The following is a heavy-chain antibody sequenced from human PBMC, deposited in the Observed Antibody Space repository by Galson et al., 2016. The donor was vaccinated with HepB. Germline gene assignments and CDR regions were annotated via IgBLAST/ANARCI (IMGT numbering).Heavy chain of an antibody. CDR2: IIPASGTA. D-gene: IGHD3-16*01. J-gene: IGHJ6*02. Sequence: SVKVSCKASGGTFSRNGINWVRQAPGQGLEWMGGIIPASGTATYAQKFLSRVTFTADRSTSTTYMDLTSLTYEDTAVYYCARDSWGFPERPSYYYYDMDVWGQGTTVTVSS. CDR1: GGTFSRNG. V-gene: IGHV1-69*06. CDR3: ARDSWGFPERPSYYYYDMDV.